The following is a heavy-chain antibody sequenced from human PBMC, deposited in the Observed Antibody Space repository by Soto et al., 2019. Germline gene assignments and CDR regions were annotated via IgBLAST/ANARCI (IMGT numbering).Heavy chain of an antibody. CDR1: GASLSVYY. D-gene: IGHD1-1*01. CDR3: VRDGTKNLRDWFDP. CDR2: IYATGSS. Sequence: SETLSLTCNVSGASLSVYYWSWIRHPPGKGLEWIGRIYATGSSDYNPSLKSRITISVDMSKKQFSLTLRSVTAADTAMYYCVRDGTKNLRDWFDPWGQGILVTVSS. J-gene: IGHJ5*02. V-gene: IGHV4-4*07.